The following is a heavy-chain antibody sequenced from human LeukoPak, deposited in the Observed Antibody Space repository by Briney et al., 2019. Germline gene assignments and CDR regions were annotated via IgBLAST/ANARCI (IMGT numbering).Heavy chain of an antibody. CDR3: AREADYEAFDY. J-gene: IGHJ4*02. CDR1: GFTVSSNY. D-gene: IGHD3-22*01. CDR2: IYSGGST. Sequence: PGGSLRLSCAASGFTVSSNYMSWVRQAPGKGLEWVSVIYSGGSTYYADSVKGRFTIPRDNSKNTLYLRMNSLRAEDTAVYYCAREADYEAFDYWGQGTLVTVSS. V-gene: IGHV3-53*01.